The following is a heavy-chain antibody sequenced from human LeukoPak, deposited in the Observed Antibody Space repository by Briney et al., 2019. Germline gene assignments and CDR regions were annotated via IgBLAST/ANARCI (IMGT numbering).Heavy chain of an antibody. D-gene: IGHD3-22*01. CDR3: ARGRQDVNMILVVMAGVSYYLDV. Sequence: PSETLSLTCAVYGGSFSDYYWTWIRQTPGKGLEWIGEMIPSGSSNYNPSLKSRVTISVDTSKNQFSLKLRSVTAADTAVYYCARGRQDVNMILVVMAGVSYYLDVWSKGTTVTVS. V-gene: IGHV4-34*12. J-gene: IGHJ6*03. CDR2: MIPSGSS. CDR1: GGSFSDYY.